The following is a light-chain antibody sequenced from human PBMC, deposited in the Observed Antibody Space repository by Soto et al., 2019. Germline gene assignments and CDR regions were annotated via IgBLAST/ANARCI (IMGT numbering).Light chain of an antibody. CDR2: GAS. V-gene: IGKV3-15*01. Sequence: ETVMTQSPATLSVSPGERVTLSCRASQSVSINLAWYQQKPGQAPRLLIYGASTRATGVPARFSGSGSGTEFTLTINGLQSEDFAVYYCQQSNNWPPITFGQGTRLEIK. CDR1: QSVSIN. J-gene: IGKJ5*01. CDR3: QQSNNWPPIT.